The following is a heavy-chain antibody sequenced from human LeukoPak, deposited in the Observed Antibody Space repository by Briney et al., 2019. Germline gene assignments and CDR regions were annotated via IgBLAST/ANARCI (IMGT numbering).Heavy chain of an antibody. Sequence: ASVKVSCKASGYTFTSYGISWVRQTPGQGLEWMGWISAYNGNTNYAQKLQGRVTMTTDTSTSTAYMELRSLRSDGTAVYYCARDSGYDPGGDWFDPWGQGTLVTVSS. CDR1: GYTFTSYG. D-gene: IGHD5-12*01. CDR2: ISAYNGNT. J-gene: IGHJ5*02. V-gene: IGHV1-18*01. CDR3: ARDSGYDPGGDWFDP.